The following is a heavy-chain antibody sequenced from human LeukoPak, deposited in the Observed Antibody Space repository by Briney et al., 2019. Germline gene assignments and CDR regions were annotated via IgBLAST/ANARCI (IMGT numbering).Heavy chain of an antibody. J-gene: IGHJ4*02. V-gene: IGHV1-46*01. CDR3: ARPGETYYDFWSGYYPLRY. D-gene: IGHD3-3*01. CDR2: INPSGGST. CDR1: GYTFTGYY. Sequence: ASVKVSCKASGYTFTGYYMHWVRQAPGQGLEWMGIINPSGGSTSYAQKFQGRVTMTRDTSTSTVYMELSSLRSEDTAVYYCARPGETYYDFWSGYYPLRYWGQGTLVTVSS.